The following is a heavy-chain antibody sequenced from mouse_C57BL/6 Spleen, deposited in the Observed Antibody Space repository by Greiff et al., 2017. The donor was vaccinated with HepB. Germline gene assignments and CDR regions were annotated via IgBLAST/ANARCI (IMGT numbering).Heavy chain of an antibody. V-gene: IGHV1-18*01. CDR3: ARWRIYYGSSYLDWYFDV. J-gene: IGHJ1*03. CDR2: INPNNGGT. CDR1: GYTFTDYN. D-gene: IGHD1-1*01. Sequence: EVKLMESGPELVKPGASVKIPCKASGYTFTDYNMDWVKQSHGKSLEWIGDINPNNGGTIYNQKFKGKATLTVDKSSSTAYMELRSLTSEDTAVYYCARWRIYYGSSYLDWYFDVWGTGTTVTVSS.